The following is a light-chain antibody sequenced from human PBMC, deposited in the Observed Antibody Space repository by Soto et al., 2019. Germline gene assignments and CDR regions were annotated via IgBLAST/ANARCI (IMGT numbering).Light chain of an antibody. V-gene: IGKV3D-15*01. Sequence: EVVITQSPATLSVSPGERATLSCRASQTVSDNLGWYQQKPGQPPRLLIYGATTRATGIPARFSGSGSGTEFTLTISSLQSEDFAVYYCQQYNNWPLTLGGGTKVDIK. CDR2: GAT. CDR1: QTVSDN. J-gene: IGKJ4*01. CDR3: QQYNNWPLT.